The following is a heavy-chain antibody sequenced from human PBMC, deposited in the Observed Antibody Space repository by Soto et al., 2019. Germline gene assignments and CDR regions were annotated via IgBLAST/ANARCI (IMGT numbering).Heavy chain of an antibody. V-gene: IGHV2-5*02. CDR2: ICWDDDR. J-gene: IGHJ4*02. CDR3: ARLTDLYITFDY. Sequence: SGPTLVNPTQTLTLTCTFSGFSISANEVGVGWIRQPPGKALEWLGIICWDDDRRYNPLLASRLTITKDSAKNQVFLAMTNMDAVDTATYYCARLTDLYITFDYWGQGAQVTVSS. CDR1: GFSISANEVG. D-gene: IGHD3-10*01.